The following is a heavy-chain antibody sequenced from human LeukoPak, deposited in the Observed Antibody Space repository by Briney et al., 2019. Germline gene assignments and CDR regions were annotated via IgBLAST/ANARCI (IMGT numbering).Heavy chain of an antibody. D-gene: IGHD3-22*01. V-gene: IGHV3-21*01. CDR3: ARVRSGHYYDSSGHSPVFDY. CDR1: GFTFSSYS. Sequence: GGSLRLSCAASGFTFSSYSMNWVRQAPGKWLEWVSSISSSSSYIYYADSVKGRFTISRDNAKNSLYLQMNSLRAEDTAVYYCARVRSGHYYDSSGHSPVFDYWGQGTLVTVSS. J-gene: IGHJ4*02. CDR2: ISSSSSYI.